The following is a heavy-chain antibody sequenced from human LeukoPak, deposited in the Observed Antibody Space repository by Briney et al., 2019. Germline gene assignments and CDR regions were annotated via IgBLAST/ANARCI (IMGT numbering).Heavy chain of an antibody. CDR3: SRESGPYSPFGH. CDR2: ISLSGYT. CDR1: GGSITTTNY. Sequence: SETLSLTCGVSGGSITTTNYWSWVRPSPGRGLEWIGEISLSGYTGFNPSLRGRVTMSLDESKYHLSLTLTSVTAADTAIYYCSRESGPYSPFGHWGQGILVTVTT. D-gene: IGHD1-26*01. V-gene: IGHV4-4*02. J-gene: IGHJ4*02.